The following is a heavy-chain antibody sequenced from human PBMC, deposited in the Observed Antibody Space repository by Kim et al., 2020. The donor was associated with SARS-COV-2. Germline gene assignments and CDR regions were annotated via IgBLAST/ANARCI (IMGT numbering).Heavy chain of an antibody. Sequence: GGSLRLSCAASGFTFSSYSMNWVRQAPGKGLEWVSSISSSSSYIYYADSVKGRFTISRDNAKNSLYLQMNSLRAEDTAVYYCAREAGCSSTSCKGWFDPWGQGTLVTVSS. CDR2: ISSSSSYI. CDR1: GFTFSSYS. J-gene: IGHJ5*02. V-gene: IGHV3-21*01. CDR3: AREAGCSSTSCKGWFDP. D-gene: IGHD2-2*01.